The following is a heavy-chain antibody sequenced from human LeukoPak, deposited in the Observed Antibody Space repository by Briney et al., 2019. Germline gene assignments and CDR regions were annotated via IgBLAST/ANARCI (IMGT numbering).Heavy chain of an antibody. CDR1: GFTFSSYA. Sequence: GGSLRLSCAASGFTFSSYAMHWVRQAPDKGLEWVAVISYDGSNKYYADSVKGRFTISRDNSKNTLYLQMNSLRAEDTAVYYCARDRVYGMDVWGQGTTVTVSS. J-gene: IGHJ6*02. CDR3: ARDRVYGMDV. V-gene: IGHV3-30-3*01. CDR2: ISYDGSNK.